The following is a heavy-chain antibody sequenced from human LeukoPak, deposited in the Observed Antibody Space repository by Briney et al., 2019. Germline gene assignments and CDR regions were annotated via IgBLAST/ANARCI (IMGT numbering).Heavy chain of an antibody. Sequence: PGGSLRLSCAASGFTFSSYSMNWVRQAPGKGPEWVSSISTSSSYIYYADSVKGRFTISRDNAKNSLYLQMNSLRAEDTAVYYCARAKRQQLVLGNWFDPWGQGTLVTVSS. V-gene: IGHV3-21*01. CDR3: ARAKRQQLVLGNWFDP. J-gene: IGHJ5*02. CDR2: ISTSSSYI. D-gene: IGHD6-13*01. CDR1: GFTFSSYS.